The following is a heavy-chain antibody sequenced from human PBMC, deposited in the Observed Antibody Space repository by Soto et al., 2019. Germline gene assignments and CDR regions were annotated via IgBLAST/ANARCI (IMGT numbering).Heavy chain of an antibody. CDR3: AREMVRGVGSDY. D-gene: IGHD3-10*01. V-gene: IGHV1-18*01. J-gene: IGHJ4*02. CDR1: GYTFTSYG. Sequence: GASVKVSCKGSGYTFTSYGISWLRQAPGQGLEWMGWISTYNGNTKYAQKLQGRVTMTTDTSTSTAYMELRSLRSDDTAVFYCAREMVRGVGSDYWGQGTLVTVSS. CDR2: ISTYNGNT.